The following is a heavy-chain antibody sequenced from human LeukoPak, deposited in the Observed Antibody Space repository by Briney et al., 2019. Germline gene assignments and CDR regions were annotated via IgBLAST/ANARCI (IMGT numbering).Heavy chain of an antibody. V-gene: IGHV1-69*01. CDR3: ATRGSYDGWFDY. J-gene: IGHJ4*02. CDR1: GGTFSSYA. Sequence: GASVKVSCKASGGTFSSYAISWVRQAPGRGLEWMGGIIPIFGTANYAQKFQGRVTITADESTSTAYMELSSLRSEDTAVYYCATRGSYDGWFDYWGQGTLVTVSS. CDR2: IIPIFGTA. D-gene: IGHD1-26*01.